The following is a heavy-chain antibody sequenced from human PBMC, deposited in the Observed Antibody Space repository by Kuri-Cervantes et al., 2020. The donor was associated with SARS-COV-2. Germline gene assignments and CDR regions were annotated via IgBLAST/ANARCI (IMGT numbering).Heavy chain of an antibody. CDR1: GFTFSSYA. V-gene: IGHV3-30*04. J-gene: IGHJ6*03. CDR3: ARAGNVLMVYAITYYMDV. CDR2: ISYDGSNK. Sequence: GESLKISCAASGFTFSSYAMHWVRQAPGKGLEWVAVISYDGSNKYYADSVKGRFTISRDNSKNMLYLQMNSLRAEDTAVYYCARAGNVLMVYAITYYMDVWGQGTTVTVSS. D-gene: IGHD2-8*01.